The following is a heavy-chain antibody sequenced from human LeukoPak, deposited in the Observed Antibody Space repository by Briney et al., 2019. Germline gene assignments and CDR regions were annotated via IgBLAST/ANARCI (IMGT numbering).Heavy chain of an antibody. J-gene: IGHJ4*02. CDR1: GFTFSSYA. CDR2: ISGSGGST. D-gene: IGHD6-19*01. Sequence: QAGGSLRLSCAASGFTFSSYAMSWVRQAPGKGLEWVSAISGSGGSTYYADSVKGRFTISRDNAKNSLYLQMNSLRAEDTAVYYCARAGDGPQWLVRLNYVYWGQRTLVTVSS. V-gene: IGHV3-23*01. CDR3: ARAGDGPQWLVRLNYVY.